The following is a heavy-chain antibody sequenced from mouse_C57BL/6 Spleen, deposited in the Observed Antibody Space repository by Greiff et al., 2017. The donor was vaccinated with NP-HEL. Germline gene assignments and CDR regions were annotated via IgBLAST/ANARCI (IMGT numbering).Heavy chain of an antibody. CDR2: INPNNGGT. Sequence: VQLQQSGPELVKPGASVKIPCKASGYTFTDYNMDWVKQSHGKSLEWIGDINPNNGGTIYSQKFKGKATLTVDKSSSTAYMELRSLTSEDTAVYYCARCLTGFYAMDYWGQGTSVTVSS. J-gene: IGHJ4*01. D-gene: IGHD4-1*01. V-gene: IGHV1-18*01. CDR1: GYTFTDYN. CDR3: ARCLTGFYAMDY.